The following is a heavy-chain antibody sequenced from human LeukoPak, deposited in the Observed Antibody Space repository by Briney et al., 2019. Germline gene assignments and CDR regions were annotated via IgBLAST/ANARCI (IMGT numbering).Heavy chain of an antibody. V-gene: IGHV3-48*02. CDR3: ARDYAWAFDF. Sequence: GGSLRLSCAASGFTFSSYDMNWVRQAPGKELEWISYIGGSSGIVYYADSVKGRFTISRDNAKNSLDLQMHSLRDEDTAVYYCARDYAWAFDFWGQGALVTISS. D-gene: IGHD2-2*01. J-gene: IGHJ4*02. CDR1: GFTFSSYD. CDR2: IGGSSGIV.